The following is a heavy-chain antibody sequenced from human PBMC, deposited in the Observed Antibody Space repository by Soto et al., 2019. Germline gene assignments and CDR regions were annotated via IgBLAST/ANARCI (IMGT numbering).Heavy chain of an antibody. D-gene: IGHD3-16*01. V-gene: IGHV3-21*01. CDR1: GFVFSDFQ. Sequence: PVGALRLSCADSGFVFSDFQFNWVRQAPGGGLEWLSSITGTSAFTEYAESIEGRFTISRDNPNKLLFLHMDNLRPEDTAVYYCARDNLAFQGAFDLWGQVTLVTVSS. CDR3: ARDNLAFQGAFDL. J-gene: IGHJ4*02. CDR2: ITGTSAFT.